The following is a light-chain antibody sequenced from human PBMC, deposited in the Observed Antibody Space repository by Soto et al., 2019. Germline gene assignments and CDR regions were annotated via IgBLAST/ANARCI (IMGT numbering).Light chain of an antibody. CDR1: QDISNY. CDR2: DAS. J-gene: IGKJ3*01. V-gene: IGKV1-33*01. Sequence: DIQMTQSPSSLSASVGDRVTITCQASQDISNYLNWYQQKPGKAPKLLIYDASNLETGVPSRFSGSGSGTDFTFTISSLQPEDIATYYCQQYGAFFGPGTKVDIK. CDR3: QQYGAF.